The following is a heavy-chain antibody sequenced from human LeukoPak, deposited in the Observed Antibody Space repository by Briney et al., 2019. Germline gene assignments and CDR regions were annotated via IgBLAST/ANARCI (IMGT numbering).Heavy chain of an antibody. CDR2: INLNGGST. D-gene: IGHD3-3*01. J-gene: IGHJ6*02. Sequence: GGSLRLSCAASGFTLADYGMSWVRQAPGKGLEWVCGINLNGGSTGYAESVKGRFTISRDNAKISVYLQMNSLRAEGTALYYCATDSFFGVVISTAYYCYGVDVWGQGTTVTVSS. V-gene: IGHV3-20*04. CDR1: GFTLADYG. CDR3: ATDSFFGVVISTAYYCYGVDV.